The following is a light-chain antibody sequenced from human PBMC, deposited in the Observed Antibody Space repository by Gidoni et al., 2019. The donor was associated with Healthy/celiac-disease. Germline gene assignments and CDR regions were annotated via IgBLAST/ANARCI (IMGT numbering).Light chain of an antibody. J-gene: IGKJ5*01. V-gene: IGKV1-5*01. CDR1: HSINTW. CDR3: QQYNSDSPT. CDR2: DAS. Sequence: IQMTQSPSILSVSVGDRVTITCRASHSINTWLAWYRQKPGEAPKLLISDASILESGVPSRFSGSGSGTEFTLTISSLQPDDFATYYCQQYNSDSPTFGQGTRLDIK.